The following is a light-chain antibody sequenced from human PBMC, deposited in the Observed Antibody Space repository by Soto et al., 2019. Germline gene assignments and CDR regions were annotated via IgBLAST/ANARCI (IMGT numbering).Light chain of an antibody. J-gene: IGKJ1*01. CDR2: LAS. V-gene: IGKV1-5*03. Sequence: DIKVYKSASTLSASVGDRVTITCRASQSVNIWLAWYQQKPGRAPNLLIYLASTLASGVPSRFSGSGSGTDFTLTISSLQPDDFATYYCQQYNDYWTFGQGTKVDI. CDR1: QSVNIW. CDR3: QQYNDYWT.